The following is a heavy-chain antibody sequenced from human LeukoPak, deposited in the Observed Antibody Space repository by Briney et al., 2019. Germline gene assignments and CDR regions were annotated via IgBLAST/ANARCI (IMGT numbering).Heavy chain of an antibody. Sequence: SATLSLTCAVSGGSISSGGYSWSWIRQPPGKGLEWIGYIYHSGSTYYNPFLKSRVTISVDRSKNQFSLKLSSVTAADTAVYYCARSGTVVQWRFIDYWGQGTLVTLSS. CDR3: ARSGTVVQWRFIDY. J-gene: IGHJ4*02. CDR2: IYHSGST. V-gene: IGHV4-30-2*01. D-gene: IGHD6-19*01. CDR1: GGSISSGGYS.